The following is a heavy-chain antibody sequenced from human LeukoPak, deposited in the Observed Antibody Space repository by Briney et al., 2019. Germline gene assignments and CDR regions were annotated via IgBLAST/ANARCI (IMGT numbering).Heavy chain of an antibody. CDR2: IIPILGIA. Sequence: GASVKVSCKASGGTFSSYAISWVRQAPGQGLEWMGRIIPILGIANYAQKFQGRVTITADKSTSTAYMELSSLRSEDTAVYYCARAPGTGDPTFRLGYFDLWGRGTLVTVSS. D-gene: IGHD7-27*01. V-gene: IGHV1-69*04. CDR1: GGTFSSYA. J-gene: IGHJ2*01. CDR3: ARAPGTGDPTFRLGYFDL.